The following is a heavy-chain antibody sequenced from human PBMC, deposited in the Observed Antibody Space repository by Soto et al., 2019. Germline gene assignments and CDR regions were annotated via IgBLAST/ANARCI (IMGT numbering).Heavy chain of an antibody. Sequence: VASVKVSCKASGGTFSSYAISWVRQAPGQGLEWMGGIIPIFGTANYAQKFQGRVTITADESTSTAYMELSSLRSEDTAVYYCARTRGRTGVVVVPAAIRGSRYYYGMDVWGQGTTVTVSS. CDR2: IIPIFGTA. J-gene: IGHJ6*02. CDR1: GGTFSSYA. D-gene: IGHD2-2*02. V-gene: IGHV1-69*13. CDR3: ARTRGRTGVVVVPAAIRGSRYYYGMDV.